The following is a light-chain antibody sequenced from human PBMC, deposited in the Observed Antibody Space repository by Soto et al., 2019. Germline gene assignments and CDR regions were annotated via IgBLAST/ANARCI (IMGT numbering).Light chain of an antibody. CDR3: AAWDDILNGYV. V-gene: IGLV1-44*01. CDR2: SNY. J-gene: IGLJ1*01. CDR1: SSNIESNT. Sequence: QSVLTQPPSASGTPGQRVTISCSGSSSNIESNTVTWYQQLPGTAPKLVIYSNYDRPSGVPYRFSGSTSGTSASLVIRGLQSEDEADYYCAAWDDILNGYVFGGGTKVTVL.